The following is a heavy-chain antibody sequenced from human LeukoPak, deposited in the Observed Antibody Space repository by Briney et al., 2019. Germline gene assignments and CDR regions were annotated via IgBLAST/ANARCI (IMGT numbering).Heavy chain of an antibody. CDR2: ISGSGGST. CDR3: AKDPTTYYDSSGYGRYNWFDP. V-gene: IGHV3-23*01. CDR1: GLTFSSYA. Sequence: GGSLRLSCAASGLTFSSYAMSWVRQAPGKGQEWVSGISGSGGSTYYADSVKGRFTISRDNSKNTLYLQMNSLRAEDTAVYYCAKDPTTYYDSSGYGRYNWFDPWGQGTLVTVSS. D-gene: IGHD3-22*01. J-gene: IGHJ5*02.